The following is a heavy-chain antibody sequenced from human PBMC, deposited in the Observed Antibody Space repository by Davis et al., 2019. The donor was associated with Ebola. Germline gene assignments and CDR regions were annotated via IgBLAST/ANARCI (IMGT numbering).Heavy chain of an antibody. D-gene: IGHD3-22*01. CDR1: GYTFTDYY. V-gene: IGHV1-46*01. CDR2: INPSDSST. J-gene: IGHJ4*02. CDR3: ARAIYYYDSSGYSDY. Sequence: ASVKVSCKASGYTFTDYYMNWVRQAPGQGLEWMGIINPSDSSTSYAQKFQGRVTMTRDTSTSTVYMELSSLRSEDTAVYYCARAIYYYDSSGYSDYWGQGTLVTVS.